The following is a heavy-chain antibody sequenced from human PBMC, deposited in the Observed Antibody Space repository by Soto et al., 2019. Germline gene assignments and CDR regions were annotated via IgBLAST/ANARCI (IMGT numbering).Heavy chain of an antibody. D-gene: IGHD2-8*02. Sequence: EVQLVESGGGLVQPGGSLRLSCAASGFTFSAYDMHWVRQPTGKGLEWVSAIGTLHDTYYPDSVKGRFTISRENAKNSLYLQMNSLKTGDTAVYYWARQASYWHGGGGWFDPWGQGTLVTVSS. V-gene: IGHV3-13*01. CDR2: IGTLHDT. CDR3: ARQASYWHGGGGWFDP. J-gene: IGHJ5*02. CDR1: GFTFSAYD.